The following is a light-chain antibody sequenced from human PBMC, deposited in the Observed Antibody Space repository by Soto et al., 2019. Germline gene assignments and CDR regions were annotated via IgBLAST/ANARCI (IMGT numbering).Light chain of an antibody. V-gene: IGLV3-21*01. CDR1: NIGSKS. Sequence: SYELTQSPSVSVAPGQTATITCGGNNIGSKSVNWYQQKAGQAPVLVMSYDSDRPSGIPERFSGSNSGNTATLTLSRVESGDEADYYWQVWDTSNDHHVFGSGTKVTVL. CDR3: QVWDTSNDHHV. J-gene: IGLJ1*01. CDR2: YDS.